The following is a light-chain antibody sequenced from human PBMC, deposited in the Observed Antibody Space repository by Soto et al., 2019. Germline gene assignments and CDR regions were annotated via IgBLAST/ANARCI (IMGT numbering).Light chain of an antibody. J-gene: IGKJ2*01. Sequence: EIVLTQSPGTLSLSPGERATLSYRTSQSISSTYLAWYQQKPGQAPRLLIYGTYSRATGIPDRFSGSGSGRDFTLTISRLEPEDFAVYYCQQYGTSPPVYTFGQGTKLEIK. CDR3: QQYGTSPPVYT. CDR2: GTY. CDR1: QSISSTY. V-gene: IGKV3-20*01.